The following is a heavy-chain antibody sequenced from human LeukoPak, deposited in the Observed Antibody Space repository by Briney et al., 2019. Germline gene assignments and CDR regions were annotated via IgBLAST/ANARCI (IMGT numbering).Heavy chain of an antibody. Sequence: GSLRLSCAASGFTFSNAWMSWVRQAPGKGLEWVSVIYSGGSTYYADSVKGRFTISRDNSKNTLYLQMNSLRAEDTAVYYCARSMTGYPPYYFDYWGQGTLVTVSS. CDR2: IYSGGST. J-gene: IGHJ4*02. D-gene: IGHD3-9*01. CDR1: GFTFSNAW. V-gene: IGHV3-66*01. CDR3: ARSMTGYPPYYFDY.